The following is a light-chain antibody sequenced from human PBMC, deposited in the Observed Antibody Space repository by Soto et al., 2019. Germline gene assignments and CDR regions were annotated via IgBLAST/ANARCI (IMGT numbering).Light chain of an antibody. CDR3: QQYNSYAPT. V-gene: IGKV1-5*03. CDR1: QSISVW. J-gene: IGKJ1*01. CDR2: KAS. Sequence: DIQMTQSPSTLSASVGDRVTITCRASQSISVWLAWYQQKAGKAPNLLIYKASRLESGVPSRFSGSRSETEFTLTISGLQPGDYATYYCQQYNSYAPTFGQGTKVEVK.